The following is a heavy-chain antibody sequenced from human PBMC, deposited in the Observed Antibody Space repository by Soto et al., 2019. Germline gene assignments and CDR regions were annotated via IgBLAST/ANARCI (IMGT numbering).Heavy chain of an antibody. J-gene: IGHJ4*02. V-gene: IGHV1-69*08. CDR3: ARPTYYYDSSGPPAY. D-gene: IGHD3-22*01. CDR2: IIPLLDTT. CDR1: GGTFSNDL. Sequence: ASVKLSCKTSGGTFSNDLITWVRQAPGQGLEWMGRIIPLLDTTNYAQKFQGRVTITADKSTGTAYMELNSLRAEDTAVYYCARPTYYYDSSGPPAYWGQGTLVTVSS.